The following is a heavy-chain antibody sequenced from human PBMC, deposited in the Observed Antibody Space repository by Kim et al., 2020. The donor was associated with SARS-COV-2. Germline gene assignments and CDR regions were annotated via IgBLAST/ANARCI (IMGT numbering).Heavy chain of an antibody. CDR2: ISSSSSYT. CDR1: GFTFSDYY. V-gene: IGHV3-11*06. CDR3: ARANIYGGGAFDI. J-gene: IGHJ3*02. Sequence: GGSLRLSCAASGFTFSDYYMSWIRQAPGKGLEWVSYISSSSSYTNYADSVKGRFTISRDNAKNSLYLQMNSLRAEDTAVYYCARANIYGGGAFDIWGQGTMVTVSS. D-gene: IGHD2-15*01.